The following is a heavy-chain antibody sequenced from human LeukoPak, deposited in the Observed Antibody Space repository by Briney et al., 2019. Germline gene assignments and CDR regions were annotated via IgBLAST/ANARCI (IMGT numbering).Heavy chain of an antibody. Sequence: SETLSLTCTVSGGSISSSSYYWGWIRQPPGKGLEWIGSIYYSGSTYYNPSLKSRVTISVDTSKNQFSLKLSSVTAADTAVYYCARHDYSNYVWFDPWGQGTLVTVPS. D-gene: IGHD4-11*01. CDR1: GGSISSSSYY. CDR2: IYYSGST. V-gene: IGHV4-39*01. CDR3: ARHDYSNYVWFDP. J-gene: IGHJ5*02.